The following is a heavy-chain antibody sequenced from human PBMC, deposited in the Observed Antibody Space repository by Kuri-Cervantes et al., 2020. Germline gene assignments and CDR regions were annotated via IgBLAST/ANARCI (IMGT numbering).Heavy chain of an antibody. CDR2: INAGNGNT. D-gene: IGHD6-19*01. Sequence: ASVKVSCKASGYTFSRYAVHWVRQAPGQRFEWMGWINAGNGNTRYSQKFQGWATMTRDTSISTAYMELSRLRSDDTAVYYCARVGRAVAGGSDCYYYYGMDVWGQGTTVTVSS. J-gene: IGHJ6*02. CDR1: GYTFSRYA. V-gene: IGHV1-3*01. CDR3: ARVGRAVAGGSDCYYYYGMDV.